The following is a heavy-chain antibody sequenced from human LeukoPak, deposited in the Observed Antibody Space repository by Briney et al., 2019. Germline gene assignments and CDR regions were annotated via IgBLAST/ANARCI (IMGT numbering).Heavy chain of an antibody. J-gene: IGHJ4*02. CDR2: IKEDGSET. Sequence: PGGSLRLSCAASGFTFKKYWMNWVRQVQGKGLECLANIKEDGSETYYADSVKGRFTISRDNPKNLLFLQINSLRVEDTAVYYCARETPRRGETRDGYRWGQGTLVTVSS. CDR1: GFTFKKYW. CDR3: ARETPRRGETRDGYR. V-gene: IGHV3-7*01. D-gene: IGHD5-24*01.